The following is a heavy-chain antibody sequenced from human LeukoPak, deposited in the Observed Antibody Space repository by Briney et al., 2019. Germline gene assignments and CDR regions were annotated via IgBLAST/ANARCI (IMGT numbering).Heavy chain of an antibody. J-gene: IGHJ5*02. CDR2: IYYSGST. V-gene: IGHV4-39*01. Sequence: SETLSLTCTVSGGSISSSSYYWGWIRQPPGKGLEWLGSIYYSGSTYYNPSLKSRVTISVDTSKNQFSLKLSSVTAADTAVYYCARHSPRITMVRGVSLGWFDPWGQGTLVTVSS. D-gene: IGHD3-10*01. CDR1: GGSISSSSYY. CDR3: ARHSPRITMVRGVSLGWFDP.